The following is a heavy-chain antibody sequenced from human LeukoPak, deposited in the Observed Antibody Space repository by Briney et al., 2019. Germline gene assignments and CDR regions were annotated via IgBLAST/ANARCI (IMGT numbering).Heavy chain of an antibody. V-gene: IGHV3-23*01. D-gene: IGHD6-13*01. CDR3: AKSSSSWYRFDY. CDR1: GFTFSSYA. Sequence: GGSLRLSCAASGFTFSSYAMSWVRQAPGKGLEWVSAISGSGGSTYYADSVKGRFTTSRDNSKNTLYLQMNSLRAEHTAVYYCAKSSSSWYRFDYWGQGTLVTVSS. J-gene: IGHJ4*02. CDR2: ISGSGGST.